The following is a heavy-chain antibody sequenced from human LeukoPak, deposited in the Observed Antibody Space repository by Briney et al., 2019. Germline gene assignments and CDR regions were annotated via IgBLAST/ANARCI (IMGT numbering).Heavy chain of an antibody. CDR1: GFTFSSYA. CDR3: AVGVVVPAASPGGFDY. J-gene: IGHJ4*02. CDR2: ISGSGGST. V-gene: IGHV3-23*01. Sequence: PGGSLRLSCAASGFTFSSYAMSWVRQAPGKGLEWVSAISGSGGSTYYADSVKGRFTISRDNSKNTLYLQMNSLRAEDTAVYYCAVGVVVPAASPGGFDYWGQGTLVTVSS. D-gene: IGHD2-2*01.